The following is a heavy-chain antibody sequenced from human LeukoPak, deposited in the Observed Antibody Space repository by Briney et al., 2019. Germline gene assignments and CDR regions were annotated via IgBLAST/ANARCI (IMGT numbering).Heavy chain of an antibody. J-gene: IGHJ3*02. Sequence: GGSLRLSCAASRFTFSSYWMHWVRQAPGKGLVWVSRINSDGSSTSYADSVKGRFTISRDNAKNTLYLQMNSLRAEDTAVYYCEYRMTTTGGAFDIWGQGTMVTVSS. CDR1: RFTFSSYW. V-gene: IGHV3-74*01. CDR2: INSDGSST. CDR3: EYRMTTTGGAFDI. D-gene: IGHD4-11*01.